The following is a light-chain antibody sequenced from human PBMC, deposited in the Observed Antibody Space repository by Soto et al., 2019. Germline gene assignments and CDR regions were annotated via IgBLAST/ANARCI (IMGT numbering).Light chain of an antibody. CDR1: QSISNK. J-gene: IGKJ4*01. CDR2: DAS. CDR3: QQYGNWPPLT. Sequence: EIVMTQSPATLSLSPGEGATLSCRASQSISNKLAWYQQRPGQAPGLLMYDASTRATDIPARFSGSGSGAEFTLTITSLQSEDFAVYYCQQYGNWPPLTFGGGTKVDIK. V-gene: IGKV3-15*01.